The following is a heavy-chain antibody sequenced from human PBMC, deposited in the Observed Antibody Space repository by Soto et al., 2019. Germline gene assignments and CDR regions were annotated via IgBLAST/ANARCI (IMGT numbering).Heavy chain of an antibody. J-gene: IGHJ4*02. CDR1: GYTFTSYG. CDR2: ISVYNGNT. D-gene: IGHD3-10*01. V-gene: IGHV1-18*01. Sequence: ASVKVSCKASGYTFTSYGISWVRQAPGQGLEWMGWISVYNGNTNYAQKLQGRVTMTTDTSTSTAYMELRSLRSDDTAVYYCARTTYGSGSYYPDYWGQGTLVTVSS. CDR3: ARTTYGSGSYYPDY.